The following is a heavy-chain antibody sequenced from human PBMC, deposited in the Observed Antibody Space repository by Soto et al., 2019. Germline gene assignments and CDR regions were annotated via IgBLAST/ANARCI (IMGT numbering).Heavy chain of an antibody. D-gene: IGHD6-13*01. Sequence: EVQLVESGGGLVQPGRSLRLSCAASGFTFDDYALHWVRQAPGKGLEWVSGISWNSGTIGYADSVQGRFTISRDNAKNSRSLQMTTLRAEDTALYYCVKAGGPAADALEFDSWGQGTLITVSP. V-gene: IGHV3-9*01. CDR3: VKAGGPAADALEFDS. J-gene: IGHJ4*02. CDR1: GFTFDDYA. CDR2: ISWNSGTI.